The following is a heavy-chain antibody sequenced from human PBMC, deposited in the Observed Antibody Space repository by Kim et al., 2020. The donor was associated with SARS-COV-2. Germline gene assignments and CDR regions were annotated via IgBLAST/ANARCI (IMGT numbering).Heavy chain of an antibody. CDR3: TTGNERWIQLAFDI. D-gene: IGHD5-18*01. Sequence: GGSLRLSCAASGFTFSNAWMSWVRQAPGKGLEWVGRIKSKTDGGTTDYAAPVKGRFTISRDDSKNTLYLQMNSLKTEDTAVYYCTTGNERWIQLAFDIWGQGTMVTVSS. CDR1: GFTFSNAW. J-gene: IGHJ3*02. CDR2: IKSKTDGGTT. V-gene: IGHV3-15*01.